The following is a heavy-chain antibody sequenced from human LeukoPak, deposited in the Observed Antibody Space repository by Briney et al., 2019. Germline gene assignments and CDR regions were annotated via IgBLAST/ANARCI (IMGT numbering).Heavy chain of an antibody. V-gene: IGHV3-30*03. CDR1: GFTFTNFA. CDR3: ARADKGYCSGGSCYGMDV. D-gene: IGHD2-15*01. Sequence: GALRLSCAASGFTFTNFAMHWVRQAPGKGLEWVTVISDDGNNKYFADSVKGRFTITRDNAKNSLYLQMNSLRAEDTAVYYCARADKGYCSGGSCYGMDVWGQGTTVTVSS. CDR2: ISDDGNNK. J-gene: IGHJ6*02.